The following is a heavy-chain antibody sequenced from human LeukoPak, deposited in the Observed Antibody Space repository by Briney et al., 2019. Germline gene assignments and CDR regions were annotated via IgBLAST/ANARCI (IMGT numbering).Heavy chain of an antibody. V-gene: IGHV1-69*13. CDR3: ARQGLDSSGYYGGDYYYGMDV. CDR2: IIPIFGTA. J-gene: IGHJ6*02. Sequence: SVKLSCKASGGTFSSYAISWVRQAPGQGLEWMGGIIPIFGTANYAQKFQGRVTITADESTSTAYMELSSLRSEDPAVYYCARQGLDSSGYYGGDYYYGMDVWGQGTTVTVSS. D-gene: IGHD3-22*01. CDR1: GGTFSSYA.